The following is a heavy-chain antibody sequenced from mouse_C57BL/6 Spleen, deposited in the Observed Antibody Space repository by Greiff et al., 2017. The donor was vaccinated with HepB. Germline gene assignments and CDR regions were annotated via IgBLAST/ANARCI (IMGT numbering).Heavy chain of an antibody. CDR2: IRLKSDNYAT. CDR3: TAGGTVVASDWYFDV. V-gene: IGHV6-3*01. CDR1: GFTFSNYW. Sequence: EVQLVESGGGLVQPGGSMKLSCVASGFTFSNYWMNWVRQSPEKGLEWVAQIRLKSDNYATHYAESVKGGFPISRDDSKSSVYLQMNNLRAEDTGIYYCTAGGTVVASDWYFDVWGTGTTVTVSS. J-gene: IGHJ1*03. D-gene: IGHD1-1*01.